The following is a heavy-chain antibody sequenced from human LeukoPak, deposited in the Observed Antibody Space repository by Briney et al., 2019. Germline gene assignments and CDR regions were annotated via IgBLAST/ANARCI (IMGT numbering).Heavy chain of an antibody. D-gene: IGHD2-21*02. CDR1: GFTFSSYS. J-gene: IGHJ6*02. Sequence: GGSLSLSCAASGFTFSSYSMHWVRQAPGKGLEYVSAISSNGGSTYYANSVKGRFTISRDNSKNTLYLQMGSLRAEDMAVYYCARVTTYCGGDCYYYYGMDVWGQGTTVTVSS. CDR2: ISSNGGST. CDR3: ARVTTYCGGDCYYYYGMDV. V-gene: IGHV3-64*01.